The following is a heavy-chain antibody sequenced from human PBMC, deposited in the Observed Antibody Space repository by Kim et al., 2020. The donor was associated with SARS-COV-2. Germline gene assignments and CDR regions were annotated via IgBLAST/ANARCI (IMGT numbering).Heavy chain of an antibody. CDR2: IYYSGST. CDR1: GGSISSYY. D-gene: IGHD6-13*01. J-gene: IGHJ4*02. CDR3: ARVLRGQQLALDY. Sequence: SETLSLTCTVSGGSISSYYWSWIRQPPGKGLEWIGYIYYSGSTNYNPSLKSRVTISVDTSKNQFSLKLSSVTAADTAVYYCARVLRGQQLALDYWGQGTLVTVSS. V-gene: IGHV4-59*01.